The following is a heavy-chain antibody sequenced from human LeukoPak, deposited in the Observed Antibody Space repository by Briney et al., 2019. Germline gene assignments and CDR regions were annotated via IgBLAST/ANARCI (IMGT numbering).Heavy chain of an antibody. D-gene: IGHD1-26*01. V-gene: IGHV1-18*01. CDR2: ISAYNGRT. CDR1: GYTFTSSY. J-gene: IGHJ4*02. CDR3: ARGGTYYPRIDY. Sequence: ASVKVSCKASGYTFTSSYINWVRQAPGQRLGWMGWISAYNGRTNYAQKFQGRVTMTTDSSTSTAYMDLTSLRSDDTAVYYCARGGTYYPRIDYWGQGTLVTVSS.